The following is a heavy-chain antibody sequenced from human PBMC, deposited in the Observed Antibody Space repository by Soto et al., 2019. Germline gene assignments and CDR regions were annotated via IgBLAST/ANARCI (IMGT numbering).Heavy chain of an antibody. J-gene: IGHJ4*02. CDR2: VSYDGDKT. Sequence: QELLVESGGGVVQSGGSLRLSCEGSGFTFSQHAIHWVRQAPGKGPEWVAVVSYDGDKTYFADSVRGRMTLSRDNSNHTVSLHMRHVTPEDTAVYFCARGAGTGRLLDMWGQGTLVIASS. CDR1: GFTFSQHA. CDR3: ARGAGTGRLLDM. D-gene: IGHD3-9*01. V-gene: IGHV3-30-3*01.